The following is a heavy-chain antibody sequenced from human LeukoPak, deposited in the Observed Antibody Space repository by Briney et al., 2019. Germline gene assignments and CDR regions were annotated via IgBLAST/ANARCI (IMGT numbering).Heavy chain of an antibody. CDR3: ARDKGLPEIDY. CDR2: IYYSGST. CDR1: GGSVSSGSYY. Sequence: PSETLSLTCTVSGGSVSSGSYYWSWIRQPPGKGLEWIGYIYYSGSTNYNPSLKSRVTISVDTSKNQFSLKLSSVTAADTAVYYCARDKGLPEIDYWGQGTLVTVSS. V-gene: IGHV4-61*01. J-gene: IGHJ4*02.